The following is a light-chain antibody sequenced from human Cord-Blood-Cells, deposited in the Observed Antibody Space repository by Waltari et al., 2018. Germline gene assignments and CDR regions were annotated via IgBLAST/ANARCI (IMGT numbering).Light chain of an antibody. CDR3: QQYDNLPIT. CDR2: DAS. Sequence: DIQMTQSPSSLSASVGDRVTITCQASQDISNYLNWYQQKPGKAPTLLIYDASNLETGVPSRFSGSGSGTDFTFTISSLQPEDIATYYCQQYDNLPITFGGGTKVEI. CDR1: QDISNY. V-gene: IGKV1-33*01. J-gene: IGKJ4*01.